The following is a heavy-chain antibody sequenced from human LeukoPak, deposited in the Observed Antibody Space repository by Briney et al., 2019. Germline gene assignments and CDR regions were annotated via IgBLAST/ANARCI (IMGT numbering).Heavy chain of an antibody. D-gene: IGHD2-21*02. J-gene: IGHJ3*02. CDR1: GFTFSNYF. V-gene: IGHV3-30-3*01. CDR3: ARERQDTVIPSGAFDI. Sequence: GRSLRLSCAASGFTFSNYFMHWVRQAPGKGLEWVADIPSDGSHTFYVDSVKGRFTISRDNSKNTLYLQMNSLGPEDTAVYFCARERQDTVIPSGAFDIWGQGTMVTVSS. CDR2: IPSDGSHT.